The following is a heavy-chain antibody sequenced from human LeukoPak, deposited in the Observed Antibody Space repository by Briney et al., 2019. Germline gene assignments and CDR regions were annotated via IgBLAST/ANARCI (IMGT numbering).Heavy chain of an antibody. CDR1: GFTFSSYA. CDR3: ARDRSLRSGWSVGD. Sequence: PGGSLRLSCAASGFTFSSYAMSWVRQAPGKGLEWVSAISGSGGSTYYADSVKGRFTISRDNAKNSLYLQMNSLRAEDTAVYYCARDRSLRSGWSVGDWGQGTLVTVSS. J-gene: IGHJ4*02. D-gene: IGHD6-19*01. V-gene: IGHV3-23*01. CDR2: ISGSGGST.